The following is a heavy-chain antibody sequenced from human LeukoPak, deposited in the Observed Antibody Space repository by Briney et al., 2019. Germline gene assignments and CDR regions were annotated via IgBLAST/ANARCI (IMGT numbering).Heavy chain of an antibody. CDR2: ISSSSSTI. V-gene: IGHV3-48*01. CDR3: ARDSWVVLVGYYFDY. CDR1: GFTLSSYS. J-gene: IGHJ4*02. D-gene: IGHD3-16*01. Sequence: QPGGSLRLSCAASGFTLSSYSMNWVRQAPGKALEWVSYISSSSSTIYYADSVKGRFTISRDNSKNTLYLQMNSLRAEDTAVYYCARDSWVVLVGYYFDYWGQGTLVTVSS.